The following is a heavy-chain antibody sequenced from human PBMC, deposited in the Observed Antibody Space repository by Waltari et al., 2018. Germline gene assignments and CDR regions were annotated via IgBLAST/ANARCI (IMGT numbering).Heavy chain of an antibody. V-gene: IGHV3-23*01. CDR1: GFTFRSYA. J-gene: IGHJ4*02. CDR2: ISASGTNT. D-gene: IGHD4-17*01. CDR3: ATTRDYGDYTSFCFDS. Sequence: EVQLLESGGGLVQPGGSLRLSCAASGFTFRSYAMSWVRQAPGKGLEWVSAISASGTNTDYADSVKGRFTISRDNSRDKLYLQMNRLTAEDTAVYFCATTRDYGDYTSFCFDSWGQGTLVTVSS.